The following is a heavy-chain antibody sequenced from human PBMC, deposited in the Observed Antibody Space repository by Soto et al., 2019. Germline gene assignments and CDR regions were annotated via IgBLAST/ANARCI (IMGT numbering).Heavy chain of an antibody. V-gene: IGHV4-39*01. CDR3: ARRSPGGLPGSYYYGMDV. Sequence: QLQLQESGPGLVKPSETLSLTCTVSDGSISSTNYYWGWIRQPPGKGLEWIGSIYYTGSTYYNPSLKSRVTISVDTSKNQFSLKLSSVTAADTAVYYRARRSPGGLPGSYYYGMDVWGQGTTVTVSS. CDR2: IYYTGST. J-gene: IGHJ6*02. D-gene: IGHD3-10*01. CDR1: DGSISSTNYY.